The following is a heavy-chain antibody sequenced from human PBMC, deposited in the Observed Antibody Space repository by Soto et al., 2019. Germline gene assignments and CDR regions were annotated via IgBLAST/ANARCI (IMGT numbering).Heavy chain of an antibody. CDR2: ISASSATI. D-gene: IGHD2-2*01. V-gene: IGHV3-48*01. Sequence: EVQLVESGGGLVQPGGSLRLSCAASGFTFSTYDMTWVRQAPGKGPEWISYISASSATIYYADSVKGRFTISRDSAKNSLYLQMNSLSAEDTAVYYCVRVISTYESFDFWGQGTLVTVSS. CDR3: VRVISTYESFDF. CDR1: GFTFSTYD. J-gene: IGHJ4*02.